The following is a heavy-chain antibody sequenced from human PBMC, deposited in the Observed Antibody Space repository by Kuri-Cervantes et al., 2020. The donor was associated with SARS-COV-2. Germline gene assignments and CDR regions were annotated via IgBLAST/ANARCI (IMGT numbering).Heavy chain of an antibody. CDR1: GGTFSSYA. J-gene: IGHJ4*02. Sequence: SVKVSCKASGGTFSSYAIIWVRQAPGQGLEWMGRIIPILGTANYAQKFQGRVTITADKSTSTAYMELSSLRSEDTAVYYCARERTGEADYWGQGTLVTVSS. CDR3: ARERTGEADY. D-gene: IGHD7-27*01. V-gene: IGHV1-69*04. CDR2: IIPILGTA.